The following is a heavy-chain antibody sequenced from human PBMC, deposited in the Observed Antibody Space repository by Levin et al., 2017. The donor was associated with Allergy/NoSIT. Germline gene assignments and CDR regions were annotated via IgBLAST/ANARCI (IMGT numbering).Heavy chain of an antibody. V-gene: IGHV3-49*04. D-gene: IGHD3-3*01. Sequence: GGSLRLSCTASGFTFGDYAMSWVRQAPGKGLEWVGFIRSKAYGGTTEYAASVKGRFTISRDDSKSIAYLQMNSLKTEDTAVYYCTRESGMYEADSSTALSQIFGVVTNNYYYYYYMDVWGKGTTVTVSS. CDR1: GFTFGDYA. CDR3: TRESGMYEADSSTALSQIFGVVTNNYYYYYYMDV. J-gene: IGHJ6*03. CDR2: IRSKAYGGTT.